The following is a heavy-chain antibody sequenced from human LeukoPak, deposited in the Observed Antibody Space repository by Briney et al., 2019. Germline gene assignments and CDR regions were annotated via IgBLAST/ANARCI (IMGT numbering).Heavy chain of an antibody. CDR1: GFSISNYY. D-gene: IGHD5-18*01. CDR2: IYKSETT. Sequence: AETLSLTCTVSGFSISNYYSSWIRQPPGKGLEWMGFIYKSETTSYSPPLQSRVTISVNTSKSQFSLKLSSVTAADTAVYYCARGVGYSYGLDYWGQGTLVIVSS. CDR3: ARGVGYSYGLDY. V-gene: IGHV4-59*01. J-gene: IGHJ4*02.